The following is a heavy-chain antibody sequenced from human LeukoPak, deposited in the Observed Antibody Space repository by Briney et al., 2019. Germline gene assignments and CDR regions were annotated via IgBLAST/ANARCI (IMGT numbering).Heavy chain of an antibody. D-gene: IGHD2-2*01. CDR1: GGTFSSYA. J-gene: IGHJ4*02. CDR3: ARPLAPYCSSTSCYLFDY. V-gene: IGHV1-69*13. CDR2: IIPIFGTA. Sequence: SVKVSCKASGGTFSSYAISWVRQAPGQGLEWMGGIIPIFGTANYAQKFQGRVTITADESTSTAYMELSSLRSEDTAVYYCARPLAPYCSSTSCYLFDYWGQGTLVTVSS.